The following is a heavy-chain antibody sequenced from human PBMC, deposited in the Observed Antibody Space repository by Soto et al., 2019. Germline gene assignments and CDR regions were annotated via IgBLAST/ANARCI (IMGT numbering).Heavy chain of an antibody. CDR1: GGSVSSGSYY. V-gene: IGHV4-61*01. Sequence: SETLCLTCTVSGGSVSSGSYYWSWIRQPPGKGLEWIGYIYYSGSTNYNPSLKSRVTISIDTSKDQFSLKLSSVTAADTAVYYCARVIVGASDYWGQGTLVTVSS. D-gene: IGHD1-26*01. CDR2: IYYSGST. J-gene: IGHJ4*02. CDR3: ARVIVGASDY.